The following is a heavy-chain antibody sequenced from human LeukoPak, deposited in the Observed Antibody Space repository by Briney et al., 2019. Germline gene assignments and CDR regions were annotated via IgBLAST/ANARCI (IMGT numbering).Heavy chain of an antibody. CDR3: ARELIAVVGYRGYWFDP. V-gene: IGHV1-2*02. D-gene: IGHD6-19*01. CDR2: INPNSGGT. Sequence: ASVKVSCKASGYTFTGYYMHWVRQAPGQGLEWMGWINPNSGGTNYAQKFQGRVTMTRDTSISTAYMELSRLRSDDTAVYYCARELIAVVGYRGYWFDPWGQGTLVTVSS. CDR1: GYTFTGYY. J-gene: IGHJ5*02.